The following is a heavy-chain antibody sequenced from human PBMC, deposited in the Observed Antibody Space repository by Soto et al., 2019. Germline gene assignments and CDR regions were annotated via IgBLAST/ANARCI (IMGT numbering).Heavy chain of an antibody. CDR1: GGSISSYY. CDR3: ARTGFTAYYYYYYMDV. Sequence: SATLSLTCTVSGGSISSYYWSWIRQPPGKGLEWIGYIYYSGSTNYNPSLKSRVTISVDTSKNQFSLKLSSVTAADTAVYYCARTGFTAYYYYYYMDVWGKGTTVTVSS. CDR2: IYYSGST. V-gene: IGHV4-59*01. J-gene: IGHJ6*03.